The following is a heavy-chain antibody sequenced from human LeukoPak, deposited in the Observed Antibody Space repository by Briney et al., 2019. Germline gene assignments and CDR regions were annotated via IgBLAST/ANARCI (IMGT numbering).Heavy chain of an antibody. CDR2: INHSGST. CDR1: GGSFSGYY. Sequence: SETLSLTCAVSGGSFSGYYWSWIRQPPGKGLEWIGEINHSGSTNYNPSLPSRVTISVDPSKNQFSLKLSSVTAADTAVYYCARGGKVIDILTGYPYYYFDCWGQGTLVTVSS. V-gene: IGHV4-34*01. CDR3: ARGGKVIDILTGYPYYYFDC. J-gene: IGHJ4*02. D-gene: IGHD3-9*01.